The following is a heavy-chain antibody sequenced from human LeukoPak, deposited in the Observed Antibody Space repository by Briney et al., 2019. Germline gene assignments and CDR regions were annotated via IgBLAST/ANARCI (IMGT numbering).Heavy chain of an antibody. Sequence: SETLSLTCAVSGDSSSNTNWWSWVRQPPGKGLEWIGYIYYSGSTYYNPSLKSRVTISVDTSKNQFSLKLSSVTAADTAVYYCARDQETGTTGAFDIWGQGTMVTVSS. CDR1: GDSSSNTNW. CDR2: IYYSGST. D-gene: IGHD1-7*01. CDR3: ARDQETGTTGAFDI. V-gene: IGHV4-30-4*01. J-gene: IGHJ3*02.